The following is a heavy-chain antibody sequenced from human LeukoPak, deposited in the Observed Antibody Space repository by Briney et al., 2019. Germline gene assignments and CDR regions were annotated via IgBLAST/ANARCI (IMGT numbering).Heavy chain of an antibody. CDR3: ARRLGYCSSTSCYYPSHFDY. Sequence: SETLSLTCAVYGGSFSGYYWSWIRQPPGKGLEWIGEINHSGSTNYNPSLKSRVTISVDTSKNQFSLKLSSVTAADTAVYYCARRLGYCSSTSCYYPSHFDYWGQGTLVTVSS. V-gene: IGHV4-34*01. D-gene: IGHD2-2*01. CDR2: INHSGST. CDR1: GGSFSGYY. J-gene: IGHJ4*02.